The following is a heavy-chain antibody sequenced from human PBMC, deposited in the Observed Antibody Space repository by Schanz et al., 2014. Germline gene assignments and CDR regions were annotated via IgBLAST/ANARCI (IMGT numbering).Heavy chain of an antibody. CDR3: ARAQGVIRLYYGVDV. Sequence: EVQLLESGGGLVQPGGSLRLSCTVSGFTVSNSYIHWVRQAPGKGLEWVSTIYSSGSTYYADSVRGRFTISRDNSMNTVYLQMNSLRSDDAAVYYCARAQGVIRLYYGVDVWGQGTTVIVSS. CDR1: GFTVSNSY. J-gene: IGHJ6*02. D-gene: IGHD3-10*01. V-gene: IGHV3-53*04. CDR2: IYSSGST.